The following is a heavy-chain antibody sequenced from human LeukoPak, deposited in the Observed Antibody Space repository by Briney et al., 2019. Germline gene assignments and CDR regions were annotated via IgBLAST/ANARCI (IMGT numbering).Heavy chain of an antibody. CDR3: ARRDSGSYVEGPRDAFDI. CDR2: INAGNGNT. V-gene: IGHV1-3*01. Sequence: VASVKVSCKASGNTFGSSGINWVRQAPGQGLEWMGWINAGNGNTKYSQKFQGRVTITRDTSASTAYMELSSLRSEDTAVYYCARRDSGSYVEGPRDAFDIWGQGTMVTVSS. D-gene: IGHD1-26*01. CDR1: GNTFGSSG. J-gene: IGHJ3*02.